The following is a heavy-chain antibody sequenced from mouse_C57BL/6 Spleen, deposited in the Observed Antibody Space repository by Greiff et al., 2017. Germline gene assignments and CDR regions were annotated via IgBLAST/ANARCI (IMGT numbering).Heavy chain of an antibody. Sequence: QVQLQQSGAELAKPGASVKLSCTASGYTFTSYWMHWVKQRPGQGLEWIGYINPSSGYTKYNQKFKDKATLTADKSSSTANMQLSSLTYEDSAVYYCARAVVAPTGTEDFDYWGQGTTLTVSS. J-gene: IGHJ2*01. V-gene: IGHV1-7*01. CDR2: INPSSGYT. CDR3: ARAVVAPTGTEDFDY. CDR1: GYTFTSYW. D-gene: IGHD1-1*01.